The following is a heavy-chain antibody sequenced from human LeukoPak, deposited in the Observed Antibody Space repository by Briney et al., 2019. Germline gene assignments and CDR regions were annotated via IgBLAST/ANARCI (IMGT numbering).Heavy chain of an antibody. J-gene: IGHJ4*02. D-gene: IGHD1-1*01. V-gene: IGHV4-59*01. CDR2: IYYSGST. CDR3: AREGTGTDY. CDR1: GGSISSYY. Sequence: SETLSLTCTVSGGSISSYYWSWIRQPPGKGLEWIGYIYYSGSTNYNPSLKSRVTISVDTSKNQFSLKLSSVTAADTAVYYCAREGTGTDYWGERTLVTVSS.